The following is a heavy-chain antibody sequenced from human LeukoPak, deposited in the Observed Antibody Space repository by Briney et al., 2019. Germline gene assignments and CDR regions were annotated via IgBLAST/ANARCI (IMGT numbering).Heavy chain of an antibody. CDR1: GGSISSGGYS. J-gene: IGHJ3*02. V-gene: IGHV4-30-2*01. CDR3: ARILGDYYDSKYAFDI. CDR2: IYHSGST. Sequence: SQTPSLTCAVSGGSISSGGYSWSWIRQPPGKGLEWIGYIYHSGSTYYNPSLKSRVTISVDRSKNQFSLKLSSVTAADTAVYYCARILGDYYDSKYAFDIWGQGTMVTVSS. D-gene: IGHD3-22*01.